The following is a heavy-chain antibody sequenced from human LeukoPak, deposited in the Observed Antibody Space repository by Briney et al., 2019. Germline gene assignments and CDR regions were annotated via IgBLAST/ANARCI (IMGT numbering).Heavy chain of an antibody. Sequence: ASVKVSRKASGGTFSSYAISWVRQAPGQGLEWMGGIIPIFGTANYAQKFQGRVTITADESTSTAYMELSSLRSEDTAVYYCASCYCDSSGYYSLDYWGQGTLVTVSS. CDR3: ASCYCDSSGYYSLDY. J-gene: IGHJ4*02. D-gene: IGHD3-22*01. CDR1: GGTFSSYA. V-gene: IGHV1-69*13. CDR2: IIPIFGTA.